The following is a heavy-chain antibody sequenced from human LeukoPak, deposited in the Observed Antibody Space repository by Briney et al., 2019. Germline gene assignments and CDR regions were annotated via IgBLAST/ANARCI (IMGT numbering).Heavy chain of an antibody. CDR3: ARASSSGYLSTD. V-gene: IGHV3-48*04. CDR1: GFTFSSYG. Sequence: PGGSLRLTCAASGFTFSSYGMNWVRQAPGKGLEWVSYISSSSSTIYYADSVKGRFTISRDNAKNSLYLQMNSLRAEDTAVYYCARASSSGYLSTDWGQGTLVTVSS. CDR2: ISSSSSTI. J-gene: IGHJ4*02. D-gene: IGHD5-12*01.